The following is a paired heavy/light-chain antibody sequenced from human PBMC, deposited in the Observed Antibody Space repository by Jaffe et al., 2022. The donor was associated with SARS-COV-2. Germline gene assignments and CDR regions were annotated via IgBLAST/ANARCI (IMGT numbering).Light chain of an antibody. Sequence: SYDLTQPPSVSVSPGQTATINCSGDKLGDRYASWYQQKPGQAPVLVIYRDVRRPSDIPERFSGSTSGDTATLTISGTQAMDEADYFCQAWASTTVFGGGTRLTVL. CDR1: KLGDRY. V-gene: IGLV3-1*01. J-gene: IGLJ2*01. CDR2: RDV. CDR3: QAWASTTV.
Heavy chain of an antibody. V-gene: IGHV4-39*02. J-gene: IGHJ4*02. Sequence: QLQLQESGPGLVTPSETLSLTCAVSGDSIRISHSYYFWSWIRQPPGKGLEWIGTIDYSGTTYSRPSLRSRVAISVDTSKNQLSLKLRSVTASDSAVYYCAREHRDGFNSYIDYWGQGTLVTVSS. CDR3: AREHRDGFNSYIDY. D-gene: IGHD1-20*01. CDR1: GDSIRISHSY. CDR2: IDYSGTT.